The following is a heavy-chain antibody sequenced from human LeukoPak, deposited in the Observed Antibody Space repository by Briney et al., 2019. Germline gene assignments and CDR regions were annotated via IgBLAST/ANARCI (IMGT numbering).Heavy chain of an antibody. Sequence: GGSLRLSCGASRFTFSNYWMSWVRQAPGKGLEWVAVISYDGSNKYYADSVKGRFTISRDNSKNTLYLQMNSLRAEDTAVYYCARAGDSSGYYGAYYFDYWGQGTLVTVSS. V-gene: IGHV3-30*19. CDR1: RFTFSNYW. D-gene: IGHD3-22*01. J-gene: IGHJ4*02. CDR3: ARAGDSSGYYGAYYFDY. CDR2: ISYDGSNK.